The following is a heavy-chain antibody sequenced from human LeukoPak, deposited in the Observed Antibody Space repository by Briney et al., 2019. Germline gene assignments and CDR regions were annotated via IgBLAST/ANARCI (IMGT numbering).Heavy chain of an antibody. CDR2: SNPSGGST. V-gene: IGHV1-46*01. J-gene: IGHJ4*02. CDR1: GYTSTSYY. Sequence: ASVKVSCKASGYTSTSYYMHLVRQATGQGLEWMGISNPSGGSTSYAQKFQGRVTMTRDTSTSTVYMELSSLRSEDTAVYYCARERGYSYGATYFGYWGQGTLVTVSS. CDR3: ARERGYSYGATYFGY. D-gene: IGHD5-18*01.